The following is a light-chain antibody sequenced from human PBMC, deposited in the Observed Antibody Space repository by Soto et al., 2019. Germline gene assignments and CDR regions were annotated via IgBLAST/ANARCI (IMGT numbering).Light chain of an antibody. CDR2: DTS. Sequence: EIVLTQSPGTLSLSPGERATLSCRASESVSRGYLAWYQQKPGQAPRLLIYDTSSRASGIPHRFSASGSGTDFTFTISRLEREDFAVHYCQQYDRAPPITFGQGTRLEI. CDR1: ESVSRGY. J-gene: IGKJ5*01. CDR3: QQYDRAPPIT. V-gene: IGKV3-20*01.